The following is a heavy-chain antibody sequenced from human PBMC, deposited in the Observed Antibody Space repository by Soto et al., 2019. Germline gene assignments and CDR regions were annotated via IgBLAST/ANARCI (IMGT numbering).Heavy chain of an antibody. D-gene: IGHD1-26*01. Sequence: QMQLVQSGAEVKKTGSTVTVSCQALGNTFTYRYLHWVRQAPGQALEWMGGITPFSGDVHYAQKLQERGTITRDRSMNTAYMRMSSLGSEDTAMYYCATGGAGSGPFTWELPDRWGQGTLVTVCS. J-gene: IGHJ5*02. V-gene: IGHV1-45*01. CDR3: ATGGAGSGPFTWELPDR. CDR2: ITPFSGDV. CDR1: GNTFTYRY.